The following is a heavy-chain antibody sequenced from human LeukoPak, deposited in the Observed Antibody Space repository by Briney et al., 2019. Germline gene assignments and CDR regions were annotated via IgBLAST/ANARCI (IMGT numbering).Heavy chain of an antibody. CDR2: IYYSGST. CDR3: ARHSLQYQLLPSYFDY. CDR1: GGSISSSSYY. Sequence: SETLSLTCTVSGGSISSSSYYWGWIRQPPGKGLEWIGSIYYSGSTYYNPSLKSRVTISVDTSKNQFSLKLSSVTAADTAVYYCARHSLQYQLLPSYFDYWGQGTLVTVSS. V-gene: IGHV4-39*01. J-gene: IGHJ4*02. D-gene: IGHD2-2*01.